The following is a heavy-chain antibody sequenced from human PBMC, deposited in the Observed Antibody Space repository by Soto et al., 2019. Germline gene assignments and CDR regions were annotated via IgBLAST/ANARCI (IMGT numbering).Heavy chain of an antibody. CDR3: ARRYAGNFDY. V-gene: IGHV4-59*01. J-gene: IGHJ4*02. CDR2: IYSSGST. D-gene: IGHD2-8*01. Sequence: SSETLSLTCTVSGGSISSFHWNWIRQPPGKGLEWIGYIYSSGSTNYNPSLESRVTISVDTSKNQFSLKLSSVTAADTAVYYCARRYAGNFDYWGQGTLVTVSS. CDR1: GGSISSFH.